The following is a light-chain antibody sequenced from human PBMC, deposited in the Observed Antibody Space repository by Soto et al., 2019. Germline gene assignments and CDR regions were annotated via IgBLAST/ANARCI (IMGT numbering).Light chain of an antibody. J-gene: IGKJ3*01. CDR2: KAS. V-gene: IGKV1-5*03. Sequence: DIQMTQSPSTLSGSVGDRVTITCRASQTISSWLAWYQQKPGKAPKLLIYKASTLKSGVPSRFSGSGSGTEFTLTISSLQPDDFATYYCQQCGSPPFTFGPGTKVDIK. CDR3: QQCGSPPFT. CDR1: QTISSW.